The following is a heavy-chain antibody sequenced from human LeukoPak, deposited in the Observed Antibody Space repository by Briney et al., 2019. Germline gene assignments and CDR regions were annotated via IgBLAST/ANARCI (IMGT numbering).Heavy chain of an antibody. CDR3: ARGRYYPKDFFDY. J-gene: IGHJ4*02. D-gene: IGHD3-10*01. CDR2: ISSSSRTI. Sequence: GGSLRLSCTASGFTFSSYTMNWVRQAPGKGLEWVSSISSSSRTIYYADSVKGRFTISRDNAKNSLYLQMNSLRAEDTAVYYCARGRYYPKDFFDYWGQGTLVTVSS. CDR1: GFTFSSYT. V-gene: IGHV3-48*01.